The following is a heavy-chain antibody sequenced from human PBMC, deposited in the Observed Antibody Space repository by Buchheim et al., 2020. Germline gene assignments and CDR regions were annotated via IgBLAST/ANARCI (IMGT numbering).Heavy chain of an antibody. CDR1: GYTFTSYA. CDR3: ASAPDPAGYYDFWSGPDV. Sequence: QVQLVQSGAEVKKPGASVKVSCKASGYTFTSYAMHWVRQAPGQRLEWMGWINAGNGNTKYSQKFQGRVTITRDTFSSTAYMELCSLRSEETAVYYCASAPDPAGYYDFWSGPDVWGKGTT. CDR2: INAGNGNT. J-gene: IGHJ6*03. D-gene: IGHD3-3*01. V-gene: IGHV1-3*01.